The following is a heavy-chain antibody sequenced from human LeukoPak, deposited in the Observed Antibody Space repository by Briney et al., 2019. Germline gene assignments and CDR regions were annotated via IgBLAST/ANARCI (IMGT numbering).Heavy chain of an antibody. D-gene: IGHD3-3*01. CDR2: IYTSGST. J-gene: IGHJ4*02. V-gene: IGHV4-61*02. CDR3: ARDLDYDFWSGYSALGY. Sequence: SETLSLTCTVSGGSISSGSYYWSWIRQPAGKGLEWIGRIYTSGSTNYNPSLKSRVTISVDTSKNQFSLKLSSVTAADTAVYYCARDLDYDFWSGYSALGYWGQGTLVTVSS. CDR1: GGSISSGSYY.